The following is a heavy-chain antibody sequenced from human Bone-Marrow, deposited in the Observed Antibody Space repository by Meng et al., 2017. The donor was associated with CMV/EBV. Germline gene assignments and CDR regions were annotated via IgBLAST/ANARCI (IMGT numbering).Heavy chain of an antibody. V-gene: IGHV4-59*01. CDR1: SLSSYY. J-gene: IGHJ5*02. D-gene: IGHD3-16*01. CDR2: IYYSGST. CDR3: ATAHNYYDYVWGSSGWFDP. Sequence: SLSSYYWSWIRQPPGKGLEWIGYIYYSGSTDYHPSLKSRVTISVDTSKNQFSLKLSSVTAADTAVYYCATAHNYYDYVWGSSGWFDPWGQGTLVTVSS.